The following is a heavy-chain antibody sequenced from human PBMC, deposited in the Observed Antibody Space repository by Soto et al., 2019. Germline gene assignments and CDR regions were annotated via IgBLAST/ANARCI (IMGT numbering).Heavy chain of an antibody. J-gene: IGHJ4*02. D-gene: IGHD6-19*01. Sequence: GGSLRLSCAASGFPFGENAMSWVRQAPGKGLEWVSGISDSGATTYYADSVRGRFTISRDNSKNTLYLQMKSLRAEDSASYYWAKEDTSSGSLDCWGPGALVTVSS. CDR1: GFPFGENA. V-gene: IGHV3-23*01. CDR2: ISDSGATT. CDR3: AKEDTSSGSLDC.